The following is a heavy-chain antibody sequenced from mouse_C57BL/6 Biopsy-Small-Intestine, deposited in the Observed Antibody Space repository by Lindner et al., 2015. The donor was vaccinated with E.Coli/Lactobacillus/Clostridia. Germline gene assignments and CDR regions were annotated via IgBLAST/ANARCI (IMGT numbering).Heavy chain of an antibody. CDR2: VDPADGGT. Sequence: VQLQESGAELMKPGASAKLSCKATGYTFTGYWIEWVKQRTEQGLEWIGRVDPADGGTKYAPEFQDKATITADTSSNTAYLQLSSLTSEDTAVYYCVRDYGSYWGQGTTLTVSS. J-gene: IGHJ2*01. CDR1: GYTFTGYW. CDR3: VRDYGSY. D-gene: IGHD1-1*01. V-gene: IGHV14-2*01.